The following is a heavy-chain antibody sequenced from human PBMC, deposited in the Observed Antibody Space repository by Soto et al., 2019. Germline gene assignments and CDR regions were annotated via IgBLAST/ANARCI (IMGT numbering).Heavy chain of an antibody. Sequence: GGSLRLSCAASGFTFSSYAMHWVRQAPGKGLEWVAVISYDGSNKYYADSVKGRFTISRDNSKNTLYLQMNSLRAEDTAVYYCARASSSENYFDYWGQGTLVTAPQ. CDR1: GFTFSSYA. CDR2: ISYDGSNK. V-gene: IGHV3-30-3*01. D-gene: IGHD6-6*01. CDR3: ARASSSENYFDY. J-gene: IGHJ4*02.